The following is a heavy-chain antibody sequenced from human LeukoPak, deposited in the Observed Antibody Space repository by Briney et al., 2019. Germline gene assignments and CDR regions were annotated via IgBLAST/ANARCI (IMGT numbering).Heavy chain of an antibody. CDR2: ISGSGGST. CDR1: GFTFSDYW. Sequence: GGSLRLSCAASGFTFSDYWMSWVRQAPGKRLEWVSAISGSGGSTYYADSVKGRFTISRDNSKNTLYLQMNSLRAEDTAVYYCAKLHCSSTSCYQSRSYYFDYWGQGTLVTVSS. J-gene: IGHJ4*02. V-gene: IGHV3-23*01. D-gene: IGHD2-2*01. CDR3: AKLHCSSTSCYQSRSYYFDY.